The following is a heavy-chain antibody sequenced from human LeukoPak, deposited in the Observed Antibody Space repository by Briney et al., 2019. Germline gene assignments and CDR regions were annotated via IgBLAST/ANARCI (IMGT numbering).Heavy chain of an antibody. CDR1: GGSISSSSYY. D-gene: IGHD3-22*01. CDR3: ASSQALYYYDSSGYYDY. J-gene: IGHJ4*02. CDR2: IYYSGST. V-gene: IGHV4-39*07. Sequence: PSETLSLTCTVSGGSISSSSYYWGWIRQPPGKGLEWIGSIYYSGSTYYNPSLKSRVTISVDTSKNQFSLKLSFVTAADTAVYYCASSQALYYYDSSGYYDYWGQGTLVTVSS.